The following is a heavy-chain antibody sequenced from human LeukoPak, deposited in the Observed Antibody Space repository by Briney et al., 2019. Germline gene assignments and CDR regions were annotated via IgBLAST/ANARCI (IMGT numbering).Heavy chain of an antibody. CDR2: IRSKVYGGTT. J-gene: IGHJ6*03. V-gene: IGHV3-49*04. CDR3: TRDCLPPYSEIYYYYYMDV. Sequence: GGSLRLSCTASGFTFGDYAMSWVRQAPGEGLGWVGFIRSKVYGGTTEYAASVKGRFTISRDDSKSIAYLQMNSLKTEDTAVYYCTRDCLPPYSEIYYYYYMDVWGKGTTVTISS. D-gene: IGHD4-11*01. CDR1: GFTFGDYA.